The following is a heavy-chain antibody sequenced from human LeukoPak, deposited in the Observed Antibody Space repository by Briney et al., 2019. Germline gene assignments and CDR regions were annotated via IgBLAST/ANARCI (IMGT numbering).Heavy chain of an antibody. J-gene: IGHJ4*02. D-gene: IGHD6-13*01. CDR3: ARDRPSSSWYVPGGY. CDR2: INPSGGST. Sequence: GASVKVSCKASGYIFTSYYMHWVRQAPGQGLEWMGVINPSGGSTSYAQKFQGRVTMTRDTSTSTVYMELSSLRSEDTAVYYCARDRPSSSWYVPGGYWGQGTLVTVSS. V-gene: IGHV1-46*01. CDR1: GYIFTSYY.